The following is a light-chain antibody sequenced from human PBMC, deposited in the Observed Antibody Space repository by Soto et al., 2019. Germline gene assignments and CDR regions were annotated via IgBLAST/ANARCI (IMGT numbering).Light chain of an antibody. CDR2: SAS. V-gene: IGKV1-39*01. CDR1: QTITTY. CDR3: QHYNSYSEA. Sequence: IQLTQSPTSLSAAVGAGVTITCRASQTITTYLNWYQQKPGEAPKLLIYSASVLQSGVPSRFSGSGSGTEFTLTISSLQPDDFATYYCQHYNSYSEAFGQGTKVDI. J-gene: IGKJ1*01.